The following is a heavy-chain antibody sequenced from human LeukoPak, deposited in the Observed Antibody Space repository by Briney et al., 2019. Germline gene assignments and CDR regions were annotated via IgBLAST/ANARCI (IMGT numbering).Heavy chain of an antibody. CDR3: ARDCGGDCYSGTFDY. J-gene: IGHJ4*02. V-gene: IGHV3-30*01. CDR2: ISYAGNNK. D-gene: IGHD2-21*02. Sequence: PGGSLRLSCAASGLTFSSYAMHWVRQAPGKGLEWVAFISYAGNNKNYADSVKGRFTISRDNSKNTLYVQMNSLRAEDTAVYYCARDCGGDCYSGTFDYWGQGTLVTVSS. CDR1: GLTFSSYA.